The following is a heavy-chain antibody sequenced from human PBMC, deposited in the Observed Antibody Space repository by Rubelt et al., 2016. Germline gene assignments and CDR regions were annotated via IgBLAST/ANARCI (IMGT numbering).Heavy chain of an antibody. Sequence: QVTLRESGPALVKPTQTLTLTCTFSGFSLSTSGMCVSWIRQPPGTALEWLARIDWDDDKYYSTSLKTRLTISKDTSKNQVVLTMTNMDPVDTATYYCARILLPDYYDSSGGMDVWGQGTTVTVSS. CDR1: GFSLSTSGMC. CDR2: IDWDDDK. D-gene: IGHD3-22*01. V-gene: IGHV2-70*15. J-gene: IGHJ6*02. CDR3: ARILLPDYYDSSGGMDV.